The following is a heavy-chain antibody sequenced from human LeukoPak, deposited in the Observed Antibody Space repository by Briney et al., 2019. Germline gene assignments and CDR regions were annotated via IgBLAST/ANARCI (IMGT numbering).Heavy chain of an antibody. CDR1: GFTFSSYS. D-gene: IGHD3-9*01. Sequence: GGSLRLSCAASGFTFSSYSMNWVRQAPGKGLEWVSSISFTNAIFYADSVKGRFTISRDNAKNSLYLQMYSLRAEDTAVYYCAREQTRYGDLDFWGRGTLVTVSS. V-gene: IGHV3-21*01. CDR2: ISFTNAI. J-gene: IGHJ4*02. CDR3: AREQTRYGDLDF.